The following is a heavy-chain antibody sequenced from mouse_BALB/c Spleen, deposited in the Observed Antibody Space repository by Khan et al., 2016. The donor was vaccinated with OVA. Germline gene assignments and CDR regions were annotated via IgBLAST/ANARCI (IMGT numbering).Heavy chain of an antibody. V-gene: IGHV2-6-1*01. D-gene: IGHD2-10*01. Sequence: QVQLKQSGPGLVAPSQSLSITCTISGFSLTNYGVHWVRQPPGKGLAWLVVLWSDGSAAYNSPLKSRLTSSKYHSKIQVVLKMNSLQTDDTSMYYCARQPYYHYYIMDYWGQGTSVTVSS. CDR2: LWSDGSA. J-gene: IGHJ4*01. CDR1: GFSLTNYG. CDR3: ARQPYYHYYIMDY.